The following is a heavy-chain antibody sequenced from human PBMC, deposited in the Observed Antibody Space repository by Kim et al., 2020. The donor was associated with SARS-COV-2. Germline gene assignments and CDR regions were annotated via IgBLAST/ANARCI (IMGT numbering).Heavy chain of an antibody. V-gene: IGHV3-23*01. D-gene: IGHD3-16*01. J-gene: IGHJ4*02. CDR3: AKSYQDYVWGSTWD. CDR1: GFTFRSFA. CDR2: ISGSGGNT. Sequence: GGSLRLSCAASGFTFRSFAMNWVRQAPGKGLDWVSGISGSGGNTFYADSVKGRFTISRDNSKNTLYLQMNSLRAEDTAVYYCAKSYQDYVWGSTWDWGQGTLVTVSS.